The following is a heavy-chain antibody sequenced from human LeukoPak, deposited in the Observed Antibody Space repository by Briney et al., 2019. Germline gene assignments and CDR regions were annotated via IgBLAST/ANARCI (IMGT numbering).Heavy chain of an antibody. CDR3: TRDFDFSSAI. CDR2: ISPDGSTT. J-gene: IGHJ4*02. D-gene: IGHD3-3*01. V-gene: IGHV3-74*01. Sequence: PPGGSLRLSCAASEFTFSSYSMNWVRQAPGKGLVWVSRISPDGSTTGHADSVKGRFTTSRDNAKNTLFLQMNSLRAEDTAVYYCTRDFDFSSAIWGQGTLVTVSS. CDR1: EFTFSSYS.